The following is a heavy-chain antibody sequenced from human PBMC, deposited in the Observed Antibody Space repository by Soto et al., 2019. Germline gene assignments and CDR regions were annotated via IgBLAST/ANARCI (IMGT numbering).Heavy chain of an antibody. CDR3: ARGPPLNYDYIWGSYRLHNWFDP. CDR1: GYTFTSYD. J-gene: IGHJ5*02. D-gene: IGHD3-16*02. V-gene: IGHV1-8*01. CDR2: MNPNSGNT. Sequence: ASVKVSCKASGYTFTSYDINWVRQATGQGLEWMGWMNPNSGNTGYAQKFQGRVTMTRNTSISTAYMELSSLRSEDTAVYYCARGPPLNYDYIWGSYRLHNWFDPWGQGTLVTVSS.